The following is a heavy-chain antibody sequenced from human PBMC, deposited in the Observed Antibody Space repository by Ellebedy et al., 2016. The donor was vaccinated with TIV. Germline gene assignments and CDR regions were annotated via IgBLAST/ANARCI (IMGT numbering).Heavy chain of an antibody. J-gene: IGHJ4*02. D-gene: IGHD3-22*01. CDR1: VESFSGFY. Sequence: SETLSLTXAVYVESFSGFYWNWIRQPPGSGLEWVGENNDSGSTKYNPSLKSRVTISADKTKNQFSLKLTSVTAADTAVYYCARGRRHSETSAYYLDYWGQGTLATVSS. CDR3: ARGRRHSETSAYYLDY. CDR2: NNDSGST. V-gene: IGHV4-34*01.